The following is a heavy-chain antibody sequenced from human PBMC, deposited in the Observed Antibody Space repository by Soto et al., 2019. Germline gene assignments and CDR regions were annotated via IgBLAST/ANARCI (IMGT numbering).Heavy chain of an antibody. J-gene: IGHJ4*02. Sequence: QVQLQESGPGLVKPSQTLSLTCTVSGGSISSGGYYWSWIRQHPGKVLEWIVYIYYSGSTYYNPSLKSRVTISVDTSKNQFSLKLSSVTAADTAVYYCARGTMITFGGVIVDFDYWGQGTLVTVSS. D-gene: IGHD3-16*02. V-gene: IGHV4-31*03. CDR1: GGSISSGGYY. CDR2: IYYSGST. CDR3: ARGTMITFGGVIVDFDY.